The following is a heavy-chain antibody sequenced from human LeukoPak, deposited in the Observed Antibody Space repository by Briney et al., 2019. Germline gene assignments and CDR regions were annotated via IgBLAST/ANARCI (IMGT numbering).Heavy chain of an antibody. CDR3: ARGIAPVDY. CDR2: IRYDGSNK. V-gene: IGHV3-30*02. J-gene: IGHJ4*02. Sequence: GGSLRLSCAASGFTFDDYGMQWVRQAPGKGLEWVAFIRYDGSNKKYADTVKGRFTISRDNSKNSLYLQMNSLRAEDTAVYYCARGIAPVDYWGQGTLVTVSS. D-gene: IGHD2-15*01. CDR1: GFTFDDYG.